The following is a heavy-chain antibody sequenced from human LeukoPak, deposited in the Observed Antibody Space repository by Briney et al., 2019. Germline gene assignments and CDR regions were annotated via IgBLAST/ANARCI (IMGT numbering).Heavy chain of an antibody. CDR3: AKDKSVRGDDDAFDI. J-gene: IGHJ3*02. CDR1: GFTFSSYG. CDR2: ISSSSSTI. V-gene: IGHV3-48*01. Sequence: GGSLRLSCAASGFTFSSYGMNWVRQAPGKGLEWVSYISSSSSTIYYADSVKGRFTVSRDNAKNTLYLQMSSLRAEDTAVYYCAKDKSVRGDDDAFDIWGQGTMVTVSS. D-gene: IGHD3-10*01.